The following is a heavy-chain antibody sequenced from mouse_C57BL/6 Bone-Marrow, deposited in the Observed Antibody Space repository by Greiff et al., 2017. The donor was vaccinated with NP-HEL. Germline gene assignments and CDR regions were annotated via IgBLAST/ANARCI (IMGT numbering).Heavy chain of an antibody. J-gene: IGHJ3*01. CDR1: GFTFSSYA. Sequence: EVQRVESGGGLVKPGGSLKLSCAASGFTFSSYAMSWVRQTPEKRLEWVATISDGGSYTYYPDNVKGRFTISRDNAKNNLYLQMSHLKSEDTAMYYCARDLTTVVEGFAYWGQGTLVTVSA. D-gene: IGHD1-1*01. V-gene: IGHV5-4*01. CDR2: ISDGGSYT. CDR3: ARDLTTVVEGFAY.